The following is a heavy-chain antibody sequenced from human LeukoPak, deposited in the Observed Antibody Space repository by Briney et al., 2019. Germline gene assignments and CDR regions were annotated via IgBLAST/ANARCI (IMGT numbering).Heavy chain of an antibody. Sequence: SETLSLTCTVSGYSISSGYYWGWIRQPPGKGLEWIGSIYHSGSTYYNPSLKSRVTISVDTSKNQFSLKLSSVTAADTAVYYCARVINDFWSGYYLYGFDYWGQGTLVTVFS. J-gene: IGHJ4*02. CDR2: IYHSGST. CDR1: GYSISSGYY. CDR3: ARVINDFWSGYYLYGFDY. V-gene: IGHV4-38-2*02. D-gene: IGHD3-3*01.